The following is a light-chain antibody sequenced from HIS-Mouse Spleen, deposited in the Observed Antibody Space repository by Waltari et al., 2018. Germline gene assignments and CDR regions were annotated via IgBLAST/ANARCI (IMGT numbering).Light chain of an antibody. J-gene: IGLJ1*01. Sequence: QSALTQPAPVSGSPGQSITISCTGTSSDVGSYNFVSWYQHHPGKAPKLMIYEGSKRPSGVSNRFSGSKSGNTASLTISGLQAEDEADYYCCSYAGSREVFGTGTKVTVL. V-gene: IGLV2-23*01. CDR2: EGS. CDR1: SSDVGSYNF. CDR3: CSYAGSREV.